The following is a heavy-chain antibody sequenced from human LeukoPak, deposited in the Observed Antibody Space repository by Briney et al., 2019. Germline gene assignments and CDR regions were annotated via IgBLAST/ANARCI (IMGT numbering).Heavy chain of an antibody. CDR2: INPDGSTT. V-gene: IGHV3-74*01. Sequence: QPGGSLRLSCAASGFTFSSYAMSWVRQAPGKGLEWVSRINPDGSTTTYADSVKGRFTISRDNAKNTLYLQISSLRAEDTAVYYCARDMWGTFDYWGQGTLVTVSS. CDR1: GFTFSSYA. D-gene: IGHD7-27*01. J-gene: IGHJ4*02. CDR3: ARDMWGTFDY.